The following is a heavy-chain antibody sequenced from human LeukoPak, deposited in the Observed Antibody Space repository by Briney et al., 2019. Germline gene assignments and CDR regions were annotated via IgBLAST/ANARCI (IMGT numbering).Heavy chain of an antibody. V-gene: IGHV4-39*07. CDR2: IYYSGST. J-gene: IGHJ6*02. Sequence: SETLSLTCTVSGGSISSSSYYWGWIRQPPGKGLEWIGSIYYSGSTYYNPSLKSRVTISVDTSKNQFSLKLSSVTAADTAVYYCARDTLDSSSWKRHYYYGMDVWGQGTTVTVSS. CDR1: GGSISSSSYY. D-gene: IGHD6-13*01. CDR3: ARDTLDSSSWKRHYYYGMDV.